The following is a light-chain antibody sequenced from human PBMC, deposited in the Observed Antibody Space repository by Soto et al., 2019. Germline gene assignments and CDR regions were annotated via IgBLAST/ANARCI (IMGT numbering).Light chain of an antibody. CDR1: LSVSTS. V-gene: IGKV3-11*01. J-gene: IGKJ4*01. CDR3: QQRSKWPLT. CDR2: DAA. Sequence: EIVLTQSPVTLSLSPGERATLSCRASLSVSTSLDWYQQKPGQSPRLLIYDAAHRATGIPVRFSGGGSGTDFTLTISSLEPEDSSVYYCQQRSKWPLTFGGRTKLEIK.